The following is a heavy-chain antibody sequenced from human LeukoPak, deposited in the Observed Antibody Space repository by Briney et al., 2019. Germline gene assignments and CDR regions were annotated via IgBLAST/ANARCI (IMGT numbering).Heavy chain of an antibody. Sequence: GGSLRLSCAASGFTFSSYAMSWVRQAPGKGLEWVSAISGSGGSTYYADSVKGRFTISRDNSKDTLYLQMNSLRAEDTAVYYCASHSGNYYRVHYFDYWGQGTLVTVSS. J-gene: IGHJ4*02. D-gene: IGHD1-26*01. CDR2: ISGSGGST. V-gene: IGHV3-23*01. CDR1: GFTFSSYA. CDR3: ASHSGNYYRVHYFDY.